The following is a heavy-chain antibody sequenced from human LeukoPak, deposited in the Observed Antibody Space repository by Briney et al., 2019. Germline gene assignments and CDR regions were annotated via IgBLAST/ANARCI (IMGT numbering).Heavy chain of an antibody. V-gene: IGHV4-59*08. CDR2: IYYSGST. D-gene: IGHD3-16*01. CDR3: AGGRSFDY. J-gene: IGHJ4*02. CDR1: GGSISSYY. Sequence: SETLSLTCTVSGGSISSYYWSWIWQPPGKGLEWIGYIYYSGSTNYNPSLKGRVTISVDTSKNQFSLKVSSVSAADTAVYYCAGGRSFDYWGQGTLVTVSS.